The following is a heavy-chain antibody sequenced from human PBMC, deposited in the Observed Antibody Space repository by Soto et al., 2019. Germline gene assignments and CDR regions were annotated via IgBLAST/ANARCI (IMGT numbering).Heavy chain of an antibody. Sequence: ASVKVSCKASGYTFASYDINWVRQATGQGLEWMGWMNPNSGNTGYAQKFQGRVSMTADESTTTAYMELSSLKHDDTAVYYCAREVAADGTFREDVFDIWGQGTLVTVSS. CDR1: GYTFASYD. J-gene: IGHJ3*02. CDR3: AREVAADGTFREDVFDI. D-gene: IGHD6-13*01. CDR2: MNPNSGNT. V-gene: IGHV1-8*01.